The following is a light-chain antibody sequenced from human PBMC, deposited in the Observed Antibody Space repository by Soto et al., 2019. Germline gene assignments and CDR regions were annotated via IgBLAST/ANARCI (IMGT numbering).Light chain of an antibody. CDR1: QSVLYSTNNKNY. Sequence: DFVMTQSPDSLAVSLGERATINCKSSQSVLYSTNNKNYLAWYQQKPGQPPKLLIYWASTRESGVPDRFSGSGSGTDVTLTSSSLQAEDVSLYFCQQYYTNPFTFGGGTKVEIK. CDR3: QQYYTNPFT. CDR2: WAS. V-gene: IGKV4-1*01. J-gene: IGKJ4*01.